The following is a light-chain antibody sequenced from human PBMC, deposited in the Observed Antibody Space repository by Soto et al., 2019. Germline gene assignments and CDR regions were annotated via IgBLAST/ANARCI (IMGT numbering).Light chain of an antibody. CDR2: GIF. Sequence: DIQMTQSPSSLSASVGDRVTITCRASQSISTYLNWYQQKPGKAPKLLIYGIFNLQSGVPSRFSGSGSGTGFTLTLRHPPPEEFSVFYLPQNYRSPPPFGQGTKVEIK. CDR3: PQNYRSPPP. CDR1: QSISTY. J-gene: IGKJ2*01. V-gene: IGKV1-39*01.